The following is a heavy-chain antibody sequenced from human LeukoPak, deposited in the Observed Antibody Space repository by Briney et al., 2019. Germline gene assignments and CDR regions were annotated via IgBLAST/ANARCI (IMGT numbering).Heavy chain of an antibody. CDR3: ARCYGSGSRAIDY. J-gene: IGHJ4*02. D-gene: IGHD3-10*01. Sequence: SETLSLTCTVSGGSISSSSYYWGWIRQPPGKGLEWIGRIYYSGSTYYNPSRKSRATISVDPAKNQFSLKLSSVPAADTAVYYCARCYGSGSRAIDYWGQGTLVTVSS. CDR1: GGSISSSSYY. CDR2: IYYSGST. V-gene: IGHV4-39*01.